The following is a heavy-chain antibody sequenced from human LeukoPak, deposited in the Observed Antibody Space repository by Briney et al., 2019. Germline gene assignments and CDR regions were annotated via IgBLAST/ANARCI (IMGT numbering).Heavy chain of an antibody. J-gene: IGHJ5*02. CDR1: GGSISSSSYY. CDR3: ARHRAWLSVNPRLNWFDA. D-gene: IGHD3-22*01. V-gene: IGHV4-39*01. Sequence: SETLSLTCTVSGGSISSSSYYWGWLRQPPGKGLEWIVTIYYSGSTYYNPSLKSRVTISVDTSKNQFSLKLSSVTAADTAVFYCARHRAWLSVNPRLNWFDAWGQGTLVTVSS. CDR2: IYYSGST.